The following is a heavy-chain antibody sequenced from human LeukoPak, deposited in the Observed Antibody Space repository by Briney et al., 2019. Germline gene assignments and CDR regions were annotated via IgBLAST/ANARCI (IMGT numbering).Heavy chain of an antibody. V-gene: IGHV3-30*18. CDR3: AKRYCSGGSCSYFDY. CDR1: GFTFSSYG. CDR2: ISYDGSNK. D-gene: IGHD2-15*01. Sequence: PGRSLRLSCAASGFTFSSYGMHWVRQAPGKGLEWVAVISYDGSNKYYADSVKGRFTISRDNSKNTLYLQMNSLRAEDTAVYYCAKRYCSGGSCSYFDYWGQGALVTVSS. J-gene: IGHJ4*02.